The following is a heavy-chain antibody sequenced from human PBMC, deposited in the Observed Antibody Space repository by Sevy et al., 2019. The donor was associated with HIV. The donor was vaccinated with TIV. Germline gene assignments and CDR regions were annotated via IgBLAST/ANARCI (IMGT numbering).Heavy chain of an antibody. CDR2: FSFGCGRI. V-gene: IGHV3-23*01. J-gene: IGHJ4*02. D-gene: IGHD2-8*01. CDR1: GFTFAKYS. Sequence: GGSLRLSCAASGFTFAKYSMSWVRQAPGKGLEWVSTFSFGCGRINYADSVKGRFTISRDDSKNTLFLQMNSLRAQDTATYFCAREGCTQPHDYWGQGTLVTVSS. CDR3: AREGCTQPHDY.